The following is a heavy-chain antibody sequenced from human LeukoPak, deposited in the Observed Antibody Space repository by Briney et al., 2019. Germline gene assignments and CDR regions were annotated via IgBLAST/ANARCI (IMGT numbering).Heavy chain of an antibody. V-gene: IGHV4-39*01. CDR2: IYYSGST. CDR1: GGSISSSSYY. Sequence: SETLSLTCTVSGGSISSSSYYWGWIRQPPGKGLEWIGGIYYSGSTYYNPSLKSRVTISVDTSKNQFSLKLSSVTAADTAVYYCARHAPRRPALPDSGYDFPDYWGQGTLVTVSS. D-gene: IGHD5-12*01. CDR3: ARHAPRRPALPDSGYDFPDY. J-gene: IGHJ4*02.